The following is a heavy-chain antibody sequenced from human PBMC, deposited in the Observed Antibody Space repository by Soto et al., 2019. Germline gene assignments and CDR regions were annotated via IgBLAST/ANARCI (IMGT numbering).Heavy chain of an antibody. CDR2: FNSGGTT. D-gene: IGHD2-15*01. V-gene: IGHV3-53*01. J-gene: IGHJ4*01. Sequence: VHLVESGGGLIQPGGSLRLSCAASGFVVSSKHMSWVRQAPGQGLEWVSLFNSGGTTSYADSVRGRFTISRDISKNTLSLQMNSLRVEDTAVYYCATGWPGGFAYWGQGTLVTVSS. CDR1: GFVVSSKH. CDR3: ATGWPGGFAY.